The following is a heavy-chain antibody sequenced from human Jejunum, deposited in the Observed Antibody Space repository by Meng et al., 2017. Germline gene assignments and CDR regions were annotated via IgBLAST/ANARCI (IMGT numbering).Heavy chain of an antibody. CDR3: AKSRVGATRYFDY. CDR2: ISGSGDRT. V-gene: IGHV3-23*04. D-gene: IGHD1-26*01. CDR1: GFTFSDYR. J-gene: IGHJ4*02. Sequence: EVRLVESGGDLVRPGGSLRLSCAASGFTFSDYRMHWVRQDPGKGLLWVSAISGSGDRTYYADSVKGRFTISRDNSKNTLYLQMNSLRAEDTAVYYCAKSRVGATRYFDYWGQGTLVTVSS.